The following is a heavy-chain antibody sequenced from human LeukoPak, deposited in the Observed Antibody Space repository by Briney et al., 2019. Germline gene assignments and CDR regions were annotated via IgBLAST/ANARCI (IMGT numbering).Heavy chain of an antibody. CDR3: ATGLGSSGYYYYFDY. D-gene: IGHD3-22*01. V-gene: IGHV3-23*01. CDR1: GFTFSSYA. J-gene: IGHJ4*02. CDR2: ISGSGST. Sequence: GGSLRLSCAASGFTFSSYAMSWVRQAPGKGLEWVSVISGSGSTYYADFAKGRFTISRDNSKNTLYLQMYSLRAEDTAVYYCATGLGSSGYYYYFDYRGQGTLVTVSS.